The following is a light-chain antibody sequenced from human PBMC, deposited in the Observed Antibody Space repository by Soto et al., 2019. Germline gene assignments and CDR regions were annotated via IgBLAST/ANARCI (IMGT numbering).Light chain of an antibody. CDR2: EVS. CDR3: HSYSSISTRL. CDR1: HSDVGGYGY. V-gene: IGLV2-14*01. Sequence: QSALTQPASVSGSPGQSITISCTGTHSDVGGYGYVSWFQQHPGKAPKLMIYEVSNRHSGVSNRFAGSKSGNTATLTISGLQADDEADYYCHSYSSISTRLFGGGTKLTVL. J-gene: IGLJ2*01.